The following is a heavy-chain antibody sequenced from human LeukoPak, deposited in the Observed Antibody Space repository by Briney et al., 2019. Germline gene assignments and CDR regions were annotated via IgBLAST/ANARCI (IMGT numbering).Heavy chain of an antibody. Sequence: GGSLRLSCAASGFTFDDYAMHWVRQAPGKGLEWVSGISWNSGSIGYADSVKGRFTISRDNAKNSLYLQMNSLRAEDTALYYCAKDTGDRDSSGYDSVEAYYFDYWGQGTLVTVSS. CDR1: GFTFDDYA. J-gene: IGHJ4*02. V-gene: IGHV3-9*01. CDR2: ISWNSGSI. CDR3: AKDTGDRDSSGYDSVEAYYFDY. D-gene: IGHD3-22*01.